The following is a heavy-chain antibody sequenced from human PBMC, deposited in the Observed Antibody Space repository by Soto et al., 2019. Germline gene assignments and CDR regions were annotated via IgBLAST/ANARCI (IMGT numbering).Heavy chain of an antibody. CDR1: GGTFSSYA. Sequence: QVQLVQSGAEVKKPGSSVKVSCKASGGTFSSYAISWVRQAPGQGLEWMGGIIPIFGTANYAQKFQGRVTITADESTSTAYMELSSLRSEDTDVYYCASGDYDFWSGPGGGMDVWGQGTTVTVSS. D-gene: IGHD3-3*01. CDR3: ASGDYDFWSGPGGGMDV. V-gene: IGHV1-69*12. CDR2: IIPIFGTA. J-gene: IGHJ6*02.